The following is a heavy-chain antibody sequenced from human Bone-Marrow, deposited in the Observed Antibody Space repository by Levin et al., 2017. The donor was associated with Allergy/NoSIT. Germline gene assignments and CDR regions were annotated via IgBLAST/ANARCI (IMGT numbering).Heavy chain of an antibody. CDR2: IYSSGTT. J-gene: IGHJ4*02. V-gene: IGHV4-61*02. CDR1: GGSMSSGGFY. D-gene: IGHD3-10*01. Sequence: SETLSLTCNVSGGSMSSGGFYWNWIRQPAGKGLEWIGRIYSSGTTNYNPSLKSRVSISIDTSKNYFSLKLTSVTAADSGVFYCAREWGYYGSGSYFDVWGQGSLVTVAS. CDR3: AREWGYYGSGSYFDV.